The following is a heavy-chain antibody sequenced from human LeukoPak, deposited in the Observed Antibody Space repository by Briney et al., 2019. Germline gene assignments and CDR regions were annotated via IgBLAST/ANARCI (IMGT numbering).Heavy chain of an antibody. D-gene: IGHD6-19*01. Sequence: PSETLSLTCTVSGGSKSPYHWGWIRQPPGKGLEWTGYIYYSGSTNYNPSLKSRVTISVDTSKNQFSLKLSSVTAADTAIYYCARAVSGRFDYWGQGTLVTVSS. CDR2: IYYSGST. J-gene: IGHJ4*02. V-gene: IGHV4-59*08. CDR3: ARAVSGRFDY. CDR1: GGSKSPYH.